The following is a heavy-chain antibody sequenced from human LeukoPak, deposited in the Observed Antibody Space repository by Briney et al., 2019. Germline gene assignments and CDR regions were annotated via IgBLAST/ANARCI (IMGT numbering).Heavy chain of an antibody. CDR2: IYYSGST. Sequence: SETLSLTCTVSGGPISSYYWSWIRQPPGKGLEWIGYIYYSGSTNYNPSLKSRVTISVDTSKNQFSLKLSSVTAADTAVYYCAREEREGSPRAFDIWGQGTMVTVSS. CDR1: GGPISSYY. V-gene: IGHV4-59*01. CDR3: AREEREGSPRAFDI. D-gene: IGHD1-26*01. J-gene: IGHJ3*02.